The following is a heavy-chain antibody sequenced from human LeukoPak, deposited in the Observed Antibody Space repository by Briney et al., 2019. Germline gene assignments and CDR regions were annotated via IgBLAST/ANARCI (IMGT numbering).Heavy chain of an antibody. CDR3: ARGRLDGYSVLHYYYYLDV. D-gene: IGHD5-24*01. J-gene: IGHJ6*03. CDR1: GESFRGYY. CDR2: IYSGST. Sequence: SETLSLTCAVYGESFRGYYWAWIRQPPGKGLEWIGEIYSGSTTYNPSLKSRVAISLDTSKNHLSLKLSSVTAADTAVYYCARGRLDGYSVLHYYYYLDVWDKGTTVTVSS. V-gene: IGHV4-34*01.